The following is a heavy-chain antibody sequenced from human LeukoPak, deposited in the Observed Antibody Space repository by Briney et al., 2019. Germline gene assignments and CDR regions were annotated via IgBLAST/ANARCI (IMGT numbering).Heavy chain of an antibody. V-gene: IGHV4-34*01. J-gene: IGHJ4*02. Sequence: PSETLSLTCAVYGGSFSGYYWSWIRQPPGKGLEWIGEINHSGSTNYNPSLKSRVTISVDTSKNQFSLKLSSVTAADTAVYYCARTHRVGELLWRGYYFDYWGQGTLVTVSS. CDR2: INHSGST. CDR3: ARTHRVGELLWRGYYFDY. D-gene: IGHD3-10*01. CDR1: GGSFSGYY.